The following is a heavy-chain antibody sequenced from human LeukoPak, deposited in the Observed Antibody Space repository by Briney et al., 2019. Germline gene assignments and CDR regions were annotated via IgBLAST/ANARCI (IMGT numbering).Heavy chain of an antibody. J-gene: IGHJ4*02. V-gene: IGHV4-61*02. Sequence: SQTLSLTCNVSGGSISSGSDYWSWIRQPAGKGLEWIGRIYTSGSTNSNPSLKSRVTISVDTSKNQSSLKLTSVTAADTAVYYCARESLGPPYYFDYWGQGTLVTVSS. D-gene: IGHD1-26*01. CDR2: IYTSGST. CDR1: GGSISSGSDY. CDR3: ARESLGPPYYFDY.